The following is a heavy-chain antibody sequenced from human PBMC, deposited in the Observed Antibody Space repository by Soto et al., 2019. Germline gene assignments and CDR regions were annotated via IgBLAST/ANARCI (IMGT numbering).Heavy chain of an antibody. V-gene: IGHV1-2*04. J-gene: IGHJ4*02. CDR2: INPNSGGT. CDR3: ARGRGSVCGGSCGY. D-gene: IGHD1-26*01. Sequence: QVQLVQSGAEVKKPGASVKVSCKASGYTFTGYYMHWVRQAPGQGLEGMGWINPNSGGTNYAQKFEGWVTMTRDPSISTAYMELSRVRSGDTAVDYCARGRGSVCGGSCGYRGQGTLVTVSS. CDR1: GYTFTGYY.